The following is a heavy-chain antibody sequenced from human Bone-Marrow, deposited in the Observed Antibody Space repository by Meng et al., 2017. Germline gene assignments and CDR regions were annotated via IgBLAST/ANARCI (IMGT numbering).Heavy chain of an antibody. CDR2: FDPEDGET. CDR3: ATVRLAYCGGDCYSRFDY. J-gene: IGHJ4*02. CDR1: GYTLTELS. Sequence: ASVKVSCKVFGYTLTELSMHWVRQAPGKGLEWMGGFDPEDGETIYAQKFQGRVTMTEDTSTDTAYMELSSLRSEDTAVYYCATVRLAYCGGDCYSRFDYWGQGTLVTVSS. V-gene: IGHV1-24*01. D-gene: IGHD2-21*02.